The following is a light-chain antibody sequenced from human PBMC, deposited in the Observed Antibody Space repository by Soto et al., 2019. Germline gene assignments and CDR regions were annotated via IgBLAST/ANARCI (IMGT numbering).Light chain of an antibody. CDR3: QSYDSSLSVYV. CDR2: GNS. CDR1: SSNIGAGYD. V-gene: IGLV1-40*01. Sequence: QSVLTQPPSVSGAPGQRVTISCTGSSSNIGAGYDVHWYQQLPGTAPKLLIYGNSNRPSGVPDRFSGSKFGTSASLAITGLQDEDEADYYCQSYDSSLSVYVFGTGIKLTVL. J-gene: IGLJ1*01.